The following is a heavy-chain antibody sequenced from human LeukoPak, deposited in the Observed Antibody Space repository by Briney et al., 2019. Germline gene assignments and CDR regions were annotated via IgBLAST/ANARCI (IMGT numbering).Heavy chain of an antibody. CDR3: ARGGYCSSTSCRNDAFDI. V-gene: IGHV3-21*04. D-gene: IGHD2-2*01. J-gene: IGHJ3*02. Sequence: GGSLRLSCAASGFTFSLFTMNWVRQAPGKGLEWVSSISARSGRISYADSVKGRFTISRDNAKNSLYLQMNSLRAEDTALYYCARGGYCSSTSCRNDAFDIWGQGTMVTVSS. CDR2: ISARSGRI. CDR1: GFTFSLFT.